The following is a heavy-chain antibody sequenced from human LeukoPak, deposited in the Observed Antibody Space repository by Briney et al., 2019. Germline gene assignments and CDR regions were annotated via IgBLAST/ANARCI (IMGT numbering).Heavy chain of an antibody. CDR3: ARRHLELWFGTFDI. V-gene: IGHV4-38-2*02. CDR1: GYSISSGYY. J-gene: IGHJ3*02. CDR2: IYHSGST. D-gene: IGHD3-10*01. Sequence: PSETLSLTCTVSGYSISSGYYWGWIRQPPGKGLEWIGSIYHSGSTYYNPSLKSRVTISVDTSKNQFSLKLSSVTAADTAVYYCARRHLELWFGTFDIWGQGTMVTVSS.